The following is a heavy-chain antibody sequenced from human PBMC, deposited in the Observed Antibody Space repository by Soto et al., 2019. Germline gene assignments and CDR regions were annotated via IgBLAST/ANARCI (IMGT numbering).Heavy chain of an antibody. D-gene: IGHD3-3*01. V-gene: IGHV3-23*01. CDR2: ISGSGGST. CDR1: GFTFSSYA. J-gene: IGHJ4*02. Sequence: EVQLLESGGGLVQPGGSLRLSCAASGFTFSSYAMSGVLQAPGKGLEWVSAISGSGGSTYYADSVKGRFTISRDNSKNTLYLQMNSLRAEDTAVYYCAKVSIVPAALYYDLWRGQEPWGQGTLVTVSS. CDR3: AKVSIVPAALYYDLWRGQEP.